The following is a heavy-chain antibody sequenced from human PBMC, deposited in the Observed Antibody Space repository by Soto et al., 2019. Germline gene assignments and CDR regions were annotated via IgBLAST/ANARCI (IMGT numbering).Heavy chain of an antibody. CDR3: ARLRRNDDSCGI. CDR1: GYTFTSYG. CDR2: ISAYDVIT. Sequence: QVQLVQSGAEVKKPGASVKVSCKASGYTFTSYGISWVRQDPGQGFEWMGWISAYDVITNYAQKLQGRVTMTTATSASTAYMELRSLSSADTAVYYCARLRRNDDSCGICGQGTMVTVSS. J-gene: IGHJ3*02. V-gene: IGHV1-18*01.